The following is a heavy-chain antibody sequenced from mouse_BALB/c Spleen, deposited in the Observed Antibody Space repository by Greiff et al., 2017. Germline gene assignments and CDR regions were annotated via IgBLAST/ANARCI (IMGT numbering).Heavy chain of an antibody. J-gene: IGHJ4*01. CDR1: GYTFTSYW. CDR2: INPSTGYT. V-gene: IGHV1-7*01. CDR3: AYYGMDY. Sequence: QVQLQQSGAELAKPGASVKMSCKASGYTFTSYWMHWVKQRPGQGLEWIGYINPSTGYTEYNQKFKDKATLTADKSSSTAYMQLSSLTSEDSAVYYCAYYGMDYWGQGTSVTVSS.